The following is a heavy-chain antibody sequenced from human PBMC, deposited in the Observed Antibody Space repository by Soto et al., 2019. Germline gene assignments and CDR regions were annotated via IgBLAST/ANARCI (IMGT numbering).Heavy chain of an antibody. CDR1: GYTFTSYG. Sequence: ASVKVSCKASGYTFTSYGISWVRQAPGQGLEWMGWISAYNGNTNYAQKLQGRVTMTTDTSTSTAYMELRSLRSDDTAVYYCARDHYSSSSGMFGRPQDNWFDPWGQGALVSVSS. CDR3: ARDHYSSSSGMFGRPQDNWFDP. V-gene: IGHV1-18*01. J-gene: IGHJ5*02. D-gene: IGHD6-6*01. CDR2: ISAYNGNT.